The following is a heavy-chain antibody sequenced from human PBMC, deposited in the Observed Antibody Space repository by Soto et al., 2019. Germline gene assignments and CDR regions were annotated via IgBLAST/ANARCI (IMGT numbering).Heavy chain of an antibody. CDR2: ISSSSSTI. V-gene: IGHV3-48*02. Sequence: EVRLVESGGGLVQPGGSLRLSCEASGFTFSSYNLNWVRQAPGKGLEWVSYISSSSSTIYYADSVKGRFTISRDNAKNSLYLQMNSLRDEDTAVYYCARAPGESGSYYGFFDSWGQGPLVTVSS. J-gene: IGHJ4*02. CDR1: GFTFSSYN. CDR3: ARAPGESGSYYGFFDS. D-gene: IGHD1-26*01.